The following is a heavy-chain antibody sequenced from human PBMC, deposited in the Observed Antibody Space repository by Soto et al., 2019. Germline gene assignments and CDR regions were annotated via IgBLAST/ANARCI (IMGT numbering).Heavy chain of an antibody. CDR2: FYYSGST. CDR3: ASGQGVVVIFDY. D-gene: IGHD3-22*01. V-gene: IGHV4-39*01. J-gene: IGHJ4*02. CDR1: GGSISSSSYY. Sequence: PSETLSLTCTVSGGSISSSSYYWGWIRQPPGKGLEWIGSFYYSGSTYYNPSLKSRVTISVDTSKNQFSLKLSSVTAADTDVYYCASGQGVVVIFDYWGQGTLVTVSS.